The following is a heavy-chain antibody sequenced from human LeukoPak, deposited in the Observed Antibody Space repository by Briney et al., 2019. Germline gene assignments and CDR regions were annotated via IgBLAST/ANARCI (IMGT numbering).Heavy chain of an antibody. CDR2: ISSSSSTI. J-gene: IGHJ3*02. CDR3: ARDEGYYGSGSPALDAFDI. Sequence: PGGSLRLSCAASGFTFSSYSMNWVRQAPGKGLEWVSYISSSSSTIYYADSVEGRFTISRDNAKNSLYLQMNSLRAEDTAVYYCARDEGYYGSGSPALDAFDIWGQGTMVTVSS. CDR1: GFTFSSYS. V-gene: IGHV3-48*04. D-gene: IGHD3-10*01.